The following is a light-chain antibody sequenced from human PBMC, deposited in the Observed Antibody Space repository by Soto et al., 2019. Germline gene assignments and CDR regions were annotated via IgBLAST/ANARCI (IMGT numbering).Light chain of an antibody. Sequence: DIQMTQSPSAMSASVGDRVTITCRASQGISNSLAWFQQKPGKVPKRLMYAESILESGVASRFSGSGSGTEFTLTISSLQPEDYATYYCLPHDSYPLTFGGGTKVEVK. CDR2: AES. J-gene: IGKJ4*01. CDR1: QGISNS. CDR3: LPHDSYPLT. V-gene: IGKV1-17*03.